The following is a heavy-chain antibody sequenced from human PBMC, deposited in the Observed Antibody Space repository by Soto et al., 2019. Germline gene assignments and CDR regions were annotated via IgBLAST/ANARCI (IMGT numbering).Heavy chain of an antibody. CDR3: ASFPDSSSWYLKY. CDR2: INSDGSST. V-gene: IGHV3-74*01. D-gene: IGHD6-13*01. J-gene: IGHJ1*01. CDR1: GFTFSTYW. Sequence: GGSLRLSCAASGFTFSTYWMHWVRQAPGKGLVWVSHINSDGSSTSYADSVKGRFTISRDNAKNTLYLQMNSLRAEDTAVYYCASFPDSSSWYLKYWGQGTLVTVSS.